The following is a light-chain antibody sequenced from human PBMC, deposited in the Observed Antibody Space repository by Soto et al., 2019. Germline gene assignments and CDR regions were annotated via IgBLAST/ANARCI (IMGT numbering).Light chain of an antibody. CDR1: SSDVGNYNR. Sequence: QSVLTQPPSVSGSPGQSVTISCTGTSSDVGNYNRVSWYQQPPGTAPKLMIYEVTNRPSGVPNRFSASKSGNTASLTISGLQPEHEAYYYCTSYTSNRTRVFGGGTKLTVL. V-gene: IGLV2-18*02. CDR3: TSYTSNRTRV. J-gene: IGLJ3*02. CDR2: EVT.